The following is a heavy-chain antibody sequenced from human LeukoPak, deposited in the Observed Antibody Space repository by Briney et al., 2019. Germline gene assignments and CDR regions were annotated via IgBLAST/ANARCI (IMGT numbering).Heavy chain of an antibody. D-gene: IGHD2-2*01. J-gene: IGHJ3*02. CDR1: GGSMTNYY. CDR2: MYFSGRT. Sequence: SETLSLTCTVSGGSMTNYYWSWIRQPAGKGLEWIGRMYFSGRTHYNPSLKSRVTMSVDTSKNQFSLKLSSVTAADTAVYYCARGRYCSAAICSGGDAFDIWGQGTMVSVSS. CDR3: ARGRYCSAAICSGGDAFDI. V-gene: IGHV4-4*07.